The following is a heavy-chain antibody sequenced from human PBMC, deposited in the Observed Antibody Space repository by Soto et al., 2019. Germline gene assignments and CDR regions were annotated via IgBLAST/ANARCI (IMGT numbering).Heavy chain of an antibody. Sequence: GESLKISCKGSGYSFTSYWIGWVRQMPGKGLEWMWIIYPGDSDTRYSPSFQGQVTISADKSISTAYLQWSSLKASDTAMYYCARALHTTNYYYYGMDVWGQGTTVTVSS. CDR2: IYPGDSDT. CDR1: GYSFTSYW. V-gene: IGHV5-51*01. CDR3: ARALHTTNYYYYGMDV. D-gene: IGHD4-4*01. J-gene: IGHJ6*02.